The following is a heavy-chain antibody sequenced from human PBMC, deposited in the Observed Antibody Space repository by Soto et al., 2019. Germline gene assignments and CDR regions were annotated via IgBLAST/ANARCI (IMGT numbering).Heavy chain of an antibody. CDR1: GFTFSSYA. V-gene: IGHV3-23*01. CDR3: AKGNGSGSYRIYGMDV. CDR2: ISGSGGST. Sequence: PGGSLRLSCAASGFTFSSYAMSWVRQAPGKGLEWVSAISGSGGSTYYADSVKGRFTISRDNSKNTLYLQMNSLRAEDTAVYYCAKGNGSGSYRIYGMDVWGQGTTVTVSS. D-gene: IGHD3-10*01. J-gene: IGHJ6*02.